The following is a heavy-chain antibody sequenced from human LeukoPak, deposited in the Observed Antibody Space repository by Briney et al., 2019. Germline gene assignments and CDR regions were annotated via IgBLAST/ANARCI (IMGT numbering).Heavy chain of an antibody. Sequence: GGSLRLSCAASGFTFSSYSMNWVRQAPGKGLEWVSSISSSSSYIYYADSVKGRFTISRDNAKNSLYLQMNSLRAEDTAVYYCARDGDYVPGWYFDLWGRGTLVTVPS. D-gene: IGHD4-17*01. CDR2: ISSSSSYI. J-gene: IGHJ2*01. CDR3: ARDGDYVPGWYFDL. V-gene: IGHV3-21*04. CDR1: GFTFSSYS.